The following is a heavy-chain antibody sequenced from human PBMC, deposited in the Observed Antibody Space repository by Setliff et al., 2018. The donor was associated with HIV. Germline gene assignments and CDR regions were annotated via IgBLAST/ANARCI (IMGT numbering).Heavy chain of an antibody. CDR3: ARDVGLCGVDCWPYFYFDL. CDR2: LFRTGTS. CDR1: GYSISSGYY. Sequence: SETLSLTCAVSGYSISSGYYWGWIRQSPGKGLEWIATLFRTGTSYYNPSLSSRVTISQDTSKNQFSLKLSSMSAADTAVYYRARDVGLCGVDCWPYFYFDLWGRGNLVTVSS. J-gene: IGHJ2*01. V-gene: IGHV4-38-2*02. D-gene: IGHD2-21*02.